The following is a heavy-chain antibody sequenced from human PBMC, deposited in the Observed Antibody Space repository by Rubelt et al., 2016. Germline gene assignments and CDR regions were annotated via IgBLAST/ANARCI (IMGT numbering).Heavy chain of an antibody. CDR1: GGSFSGYY. J-gene: IGHJ6*02. CDR2: INHSGST. CDR3: ARDFGSSTSCYYGVCYYGMDV. V-gene: IGHV4-34*01. D-gene: IGHD2-2*01. Sequence: QVQLQQWGAGLLKPSETLSLTCAVYGGSFSGYYWSWIRQPPGKELEWIGEINHSGSTNYNPSLKSRVTMSVDTSKNQFSLKLSSVTAADTAVYYCARDFGSSTSCYYGVCYYGMDVWGQGTTVTVSS.